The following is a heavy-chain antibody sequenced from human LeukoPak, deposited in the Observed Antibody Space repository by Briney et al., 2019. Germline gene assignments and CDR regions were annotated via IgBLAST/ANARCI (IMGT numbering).Heavy chain of an antibody. V-gene: IGHV5-51*01. CDR1: GYSFTNYW. CDR2: INPSDSDT. CDR3: ARAWNFDY. J-gene: IGHJ4*02. Sequence: GESLKISCKGSGYSFTNYWIAWVRQMPGRGLEWMVIINPSDSDTRYSPSFQGQATISADKSISTAYLQWSSLKASDSAMYYCARAWNFDYWGQGTLVTVSP. D-gene: IGHD1-1*01.